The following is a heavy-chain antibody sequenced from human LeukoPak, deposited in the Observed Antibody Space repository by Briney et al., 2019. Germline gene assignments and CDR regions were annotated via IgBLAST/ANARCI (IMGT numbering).Heavy chain of an antibody. D-gene: IGHD3-22*01. Sequence: TGGSLRLSCAASGFTFSSYSMNWVRQAPGKGLEWVSSISSSSSYIYYADSVKGRFTISRDNAKNSLYLQMNSLRAEDTAVYYCARITRVVITKEYYLDVWGKGTTVTVSS. CDR2: ISSSSSYI. CDR3: ARITRVVITKEYYLDV. CDR1: GFTFSSYS. V-gene: IGHV3-21*01. J-gene: IGHJ6*03.